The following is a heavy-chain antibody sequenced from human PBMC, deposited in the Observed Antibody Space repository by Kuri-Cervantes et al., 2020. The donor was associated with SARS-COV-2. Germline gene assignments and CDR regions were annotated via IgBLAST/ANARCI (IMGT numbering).Heavy chain of an antibody. CDR3: ARVRGGGRAAAGLDY. CDR1: GLTFSSYW. CDR2: IKQDGSEK. Sequence: GESLKISCAASGLTFSSYWMSWVRQAPGKGLEWVANIKQDGSEKYYVDSVKGRFTISRDNAKNSLYLQMNSLRAEDTAVYYCARVRGGGRAAAGLDYWGQGTLVTVSS. J-gene: IGHJ4*02. V-gene: IGHV3-7*01. D-gene: IGHD6-13*01.